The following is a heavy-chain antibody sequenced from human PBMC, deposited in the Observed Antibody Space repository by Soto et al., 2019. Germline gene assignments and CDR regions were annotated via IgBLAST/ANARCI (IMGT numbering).Heavy chain of an antibody. CDR2: ISSSSSYI. Sequence: PGGSLRLSCAASGFTFSSYSMNWVRQAPGKGLEWVSSISSSSSYIYYADSVKGRFTISRDNAKNSLYLQMNSLRAEDTAVYYCAREGGYSYGYGNWFDPWGQGTLVTVSS. D-gene: IGHD5-18*01. V-gene: IGHV3-21*01. CDR1: GFTFSSYS. J-gene: IGHJ5*02. CDR3: AREGGYSYGYGNWFDP.